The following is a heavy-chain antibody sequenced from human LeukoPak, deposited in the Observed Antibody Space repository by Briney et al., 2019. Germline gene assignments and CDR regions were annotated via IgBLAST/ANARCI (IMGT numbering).Heavy chain of an antibody. CDR3: ARVGATRDYYYYYGMDV. CDR2: IYYSGST. CDR1: GGSISSYY. J-gene: IGHJ6*02. V-gene: IGHV4-59*08. D-gene: IGHD1-26*01. Sequence: SETPSLTCTVSGGSISSYYWSWIRQPPGKGLEWIGYIYYSGSTNYNPSLKSRVTISVDTSKNQSSLKLSSVTAADTAVYYCARVGATRDYYYYYGMDVWGQGTTVTVSS.